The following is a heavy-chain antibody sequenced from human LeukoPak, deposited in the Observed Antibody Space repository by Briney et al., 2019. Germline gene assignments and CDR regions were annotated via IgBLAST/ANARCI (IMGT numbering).Heavy chain of an antibody. V-gene: IGHV3-23*01. CDR1: GFTFSSYV. Sequence: PGGSLRLSCAASGFTFSSYVMSWVRQAPGKGLEWVSAISGSGGSTYYADSVKGRFTISRDNSKNTLYLQMNSLRAEDTAVYYCAKIEYCSSTSCYYFDYWGQGTLVTVSS. J-gene: IGHJ4*02. D-gene: IGHD2-2*01. CDR2: ISGSGGST. CDR3: AKIEYCSSTSCYYFDY.